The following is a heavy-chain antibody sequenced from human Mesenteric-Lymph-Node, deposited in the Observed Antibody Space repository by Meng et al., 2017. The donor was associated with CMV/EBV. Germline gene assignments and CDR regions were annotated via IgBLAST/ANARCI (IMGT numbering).Heavy chain of an antibody. V-gene: IGHV1-8*01. CDR2: MNPNSSNT. Sequence: ASVKVSCKASGYTFTSYDINWVRQATGQGLEWMGWMNPNSSNTGYAQKFQGRVTLTRNTSISTAYMDLSSLTSEDTAVYYCAKRIAASGTTFGDWGQGTLVTSPQ. D-gene: IGHD6-13*01. CDR1: GYTFTSYD. CDR3: AKRIAASGTTFGD. J-gene: IGHJ4*02.